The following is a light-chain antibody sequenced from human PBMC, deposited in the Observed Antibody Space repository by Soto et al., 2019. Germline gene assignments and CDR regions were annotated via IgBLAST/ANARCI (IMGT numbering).Light chain of an antibody. CDR2: GAS. Sequence: EVVLTQSPGTLSLPPGERATLSCRASQSVSSSYLGWYQQKPGQAPRLLIYGASNRATGIPDRFSGGGFGTDFTLTISRLEPEDFAVYYCQQYGSSPLYTFGQWTKLEIK. CDR1: QSVSSSY. J-gene: IGKJ2*01. CDR3: QQYGSSPLYT. V-gene: IGKV3-20*01.